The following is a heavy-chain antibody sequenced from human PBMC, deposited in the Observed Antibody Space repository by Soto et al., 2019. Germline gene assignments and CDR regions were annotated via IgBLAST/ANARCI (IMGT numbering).Heavy chain of an antibody. Sequence: SETLSLTCTVSGSSISSISHSWGWIRQSPGQGLEWIGNIFYNGITYYNPSLKSRVTISADTSKNHFSLKLRSVTVADTAVYSCARLVTGTQYYLDFWGQGSLVTVSS. V-gene: IGHV4-39*02. CDR3: ARLVTGTQYYLDF. CDR1: GSSISSISHS. D-gene: IGHD1-1*01. CDR2: IFYNGIT. J-gene: IGHJ4*02.